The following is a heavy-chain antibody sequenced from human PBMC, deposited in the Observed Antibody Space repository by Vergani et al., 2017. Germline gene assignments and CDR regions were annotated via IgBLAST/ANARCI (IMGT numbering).Heavy chain of an antibody. V-gene: IGHV3-66*02. CDR3: ARNMADFWSGYYPLNWFDP. CDR2: IYSGGST. Sequence: EVQLVESGGGLVQPGGSLRLSCAASGFTVSSNYMSWVRQAPGKGLEWVSVIYSGGSTYYADSVKGRFTISRDNSKTTLYLQMNSLRAEDTAVYYCARNMADFWSGYYPLNWFDPWGQGTLVTVSS. CDR1: GFTVSSNY. J-gene: IGHJ5*02. D-gene: IGHD3-3*01.